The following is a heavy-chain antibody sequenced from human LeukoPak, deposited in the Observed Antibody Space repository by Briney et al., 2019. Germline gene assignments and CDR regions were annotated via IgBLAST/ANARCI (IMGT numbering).Heavy chain of an antibody. Sequence: AASVTVSCKVSGYTLTELSMHWVRQAPGKGLEWMGGFYPEDGETIYAQKFQGRVTITADESTSTAYMELSSLRSEDTAVYYCARGVGGNEPYWGQGTLVTVSS. CDR1: GYTLTELS. V-gene: IGHV1-24*01. D-gene: IGHD4-23*01. CDR2: FYPEDGET. CDR3: ARGVGGNEPY. J-gene: IGHJ4*02.